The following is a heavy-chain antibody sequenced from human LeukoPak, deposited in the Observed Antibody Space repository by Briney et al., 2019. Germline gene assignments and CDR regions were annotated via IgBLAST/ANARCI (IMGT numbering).Heavy chain of an antibody. CDR1: GYTFTSYY. Sequence: ASVKVSCKASGYTFTSYYMHWVRQAPGQGLEWMGIINPSGGSTSYAQKFQGRVTMTRDTSTSTVYMELSSLRSEGTAVYYCARASPITIFGVVIPNWFDPWGQGTLVTVSS. CDR3: ARASPITIFGVVIPNWFDP. J-gene: IGHJ5*02. D-gene: IGHD3-3*01. CDR2: INPSGGST. V-gene: IGHV1-46*01.